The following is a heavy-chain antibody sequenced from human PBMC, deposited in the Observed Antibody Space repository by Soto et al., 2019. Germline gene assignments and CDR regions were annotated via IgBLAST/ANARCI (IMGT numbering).Heavy chain of an antibody. Sequence: EVQLVESGGGVVQPGGSLRLSCVVSGFTFTSYWMHWVRQTPGKGLVWVSRSSPDGSDTNYADSVKGRFTISRNNAKNTVYLQMNSLRAEEAAVYFCARGVGGSFYSDSWGQGTLVTVSS. V-gene: IGHV3-74*01. CDR2: SSPDGSDT. J-gene: IGHJ5*02. D-gene: IGHD1-26*01. CDR3: ARGVGGSFYSDS. CDR1: GFTFTSYW.